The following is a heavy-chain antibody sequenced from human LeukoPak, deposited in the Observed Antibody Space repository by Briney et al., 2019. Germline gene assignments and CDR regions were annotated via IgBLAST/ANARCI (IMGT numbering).Heavy chain of an antibody. CDR3: ARQSSGRYSGPFDY. V-gene: IGHV3-23*01. Sequence: GGSLRLSCAASGFTFSSYAMIWVRQAPGRGLEWVSSITDSGGRTYYADSVKGRFTVSRDNSKNTLYLQMNSLRAEDTAVYYCARQSSGRYSGPFDYWGLGTLVTVSS. J-gene: IGHJ4*02. CDR2: ITDSGGRT. D-gene: IGHD1-26*01. CDR1: GFTFSSYA.